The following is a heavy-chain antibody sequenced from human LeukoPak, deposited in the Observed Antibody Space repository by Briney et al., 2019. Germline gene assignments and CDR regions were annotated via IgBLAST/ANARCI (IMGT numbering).Heavy chain of an antibody. CDR1: GDSIGSYS. CDR3: ARESGELQHQYNWFDP. V-gene: IGHV4-4*08. J-gene: IGHJ5*02. D-gene: IGHD3-10*01. Sequence: SETLSLTCTVSGDSIGSYSWNWIRQPPGKGLEWIGYIYYSGNTNYNPSLKSRVTISVDTSKNQFSLKLSSVTAADTAVYYCARESGELQHQYNWFDPWGQGTLVTVSS. CDR2: IYYSGNT.